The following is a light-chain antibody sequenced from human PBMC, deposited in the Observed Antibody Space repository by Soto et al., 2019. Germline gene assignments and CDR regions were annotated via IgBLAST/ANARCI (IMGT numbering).Light chain of an antibody. V-gene: IGKV3-20*01. J-gene: IGKJ1*01. CDR1: QSVPSDS. CDR2: ATS. Sequence: EIVLTQSPATLSVSPGEEAILSCRASQSVPSDSLAWYQHKPGQAPRLLIYATSKKATGVPARFGGAGTGTDFTLSVNTVQPEDFAVYYFQHYAIATRTFGPGTKLEVK. CDR3: QHYAIATRT.